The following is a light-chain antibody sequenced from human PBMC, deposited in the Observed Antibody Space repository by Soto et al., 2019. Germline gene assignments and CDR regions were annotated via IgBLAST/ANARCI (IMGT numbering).Light chain of an antibody. V-gene: IGKV3D-20*01. CDR2: DAS. Sequence: VLAHSRASLSFSPAYRATLSCWAIQSVSRSYLAWYQQKPGLAPSLIIYDASTRATGIPDRFSGSGSGTDFTLTISRLEPEDFAVYYCQQSGSSPITFGQGTRLEIK. CDR1: QSVSRSY. CDR3: QQSGSSPIT. J-gene: IGKJ5*01.